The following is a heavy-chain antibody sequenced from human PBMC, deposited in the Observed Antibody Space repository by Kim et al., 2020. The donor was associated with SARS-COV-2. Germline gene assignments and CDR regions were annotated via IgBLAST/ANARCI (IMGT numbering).Heavy chain of an antibody. J-gene: IGHJ4*02. CDR3: HSSYNNDGYAVDY. V-gene: IGHV3-15*01. Sequence: GGSLRLSCAGSGFTFKNPWMYWVRQAPGKGLEWVGRVKSKPDGGTTDYSAPVKGRVRVSRDDSKNMVYLNMTSLKTEDTAVYYCHSSYNNDGYAVDYWGRGILVTVSS. D-gene: IGHD1-1*01. CDR2: VKSKPDGGTT. CDR1: GFTFKNPW.